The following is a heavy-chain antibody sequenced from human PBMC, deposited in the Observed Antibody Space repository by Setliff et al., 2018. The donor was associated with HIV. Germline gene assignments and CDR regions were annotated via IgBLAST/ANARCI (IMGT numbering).Heavy chain of an antibody. V-gene: IGHV4-59*01. CDR3: ARARLLGGFLS. CDR2: FYYGGST. J-gene: IGHJ5*02. D-gene: IGHD7-27*01. CDR1: GDSIGTYY. Sequence: PSETLSLTCSVSGDSIGTYYWNWIRQTPGKRLEWIGFFYYGGSTDYNPALKNRVAISVDTSRNRVSLKMTSVTAAGTAVYYCARARLLGGFLSWGRGALVTVSS.